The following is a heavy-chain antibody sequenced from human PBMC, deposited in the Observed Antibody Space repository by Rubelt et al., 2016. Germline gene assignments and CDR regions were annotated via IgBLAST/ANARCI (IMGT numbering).Heavy chain of an antibody. Sequence: QVQLQESGPGLVKPSETLSLTCTVSGGSISSYYWSWIRQPAGKGLEWIGRIYTSGSTYYYPSLKSRVTISVDTSKNQFSLKLSSVTAADTAVYYCARGYYDILTGYTMDWFDPWGQGTLVTVSS. J-gene: IGHJ5*02. V-gene: IGHV4-4*07. D-gene: IGHD3-9*01. CDR3: ARGYYDILTGYTMDWFDP. CDR1: GGSISSYY. CDR2: IYTSGST.